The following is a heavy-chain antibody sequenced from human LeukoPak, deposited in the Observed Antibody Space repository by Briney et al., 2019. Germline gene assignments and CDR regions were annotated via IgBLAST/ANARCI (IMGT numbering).Heavy chain of an antibody. D-gene: IGHD3-9*01. J-gene: IGHJ4*02. V-gene: IGHV4-4*09. CDR1: GGSISSYY. Sequence: SETLSLTCTVSGGSISSYYWSWIRQPPGKGLEWIGYIYTSGSTNYNPSPKSRVTISVDTSKNQFSLKLSSVTAADTAVYYCARYLDILTGYHFDYWGQGTLVTVSS. CDR2: IYTSGST. CDR3: ARYLDILTGYHFDY.